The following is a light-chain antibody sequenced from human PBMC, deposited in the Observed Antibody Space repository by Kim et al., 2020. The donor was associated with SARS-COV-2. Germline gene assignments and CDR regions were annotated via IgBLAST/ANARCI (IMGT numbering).Light chain of an antibody. CDR3: GTFDTSLIAVV. CDR2: DNN. V-gene: IGLV1-51*01. Sequence: GQKVTTSCSGTSSNIGNNYVSWYQQLPRTAPKLLIYDNNKRPSGIPDRFSGSKSGTSATLDITGLQTGDEADYYCGTFDTSLIAVVFGGGTQLTVL. J-gene: IGLJ2*01. CDR1: SSNIGNNY.